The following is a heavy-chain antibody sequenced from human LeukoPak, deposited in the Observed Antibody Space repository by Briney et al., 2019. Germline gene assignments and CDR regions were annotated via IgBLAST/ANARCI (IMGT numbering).Heavy chain of an antibody. CDR3: ARDLTTGYCSGGSCFTSPDY. J-gene: IGHJ4*02. D-gene: IGHD2-15*01. V-gene: IGHV1-2*02. CDR2: INPNSGGT. Sequence: ASVKVSCKASGYTFTRYYMHWVRQAPGQGGEGMGWINPNSGGTNYAQKFQGRVTMTRDTSISTAYMELSRLRSDDTAVYYCARDLTTGYCSGGSCFTSPDYWGQGTLVTVSS. CDR1: GYTFTRYY.